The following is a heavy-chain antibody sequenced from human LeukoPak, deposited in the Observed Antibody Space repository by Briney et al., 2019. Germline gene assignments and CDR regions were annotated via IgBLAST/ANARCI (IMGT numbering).Heavy chain of an antibody. J-gene: IGHJ4*02. CDR2: INWNGGGT. CDR1: GFTFDDYG. CDR3: ARGGVSSTSIPYFDY. D-gene: IGHD6-19*01. V-gene: IGHV3-20*01. Sequence: GGSLRLSCAASGFTFDDYGMSWVRQAPGKGLEWVSGINWNGGGTGYGDSVKGRFTISRDNAKNSLYLQMNSLRAEDTALYHCARGGVSSTSIPYFDYWGQGTLVTVSS.